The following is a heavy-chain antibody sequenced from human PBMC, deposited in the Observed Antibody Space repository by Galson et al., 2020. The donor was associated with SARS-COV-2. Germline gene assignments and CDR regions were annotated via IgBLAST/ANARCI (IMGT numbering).Heavy chain of an antibody. Sequence: ASVKVSCKASGYTFTGHYMHWVRQAPGHGLEWMGWINPNSGCTNYAQKFQGRATKTRDTSISTAYMELSRLRSDVTAVYYCAGESILYCYGDYTYDYGMDVWGQGTTVTVSS. V-gene: IGHV1-2*02. J-gene: IGHJ6*02. CDR1: GYTFTGHY. D-gene: IGHD4-17*01. CDR3: AGESILYCYGDYTYDYGMDV. CDR2: INPNSGCT.